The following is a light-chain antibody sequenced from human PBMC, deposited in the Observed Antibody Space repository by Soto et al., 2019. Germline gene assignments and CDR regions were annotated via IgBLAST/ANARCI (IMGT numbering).Light chain of an antibody. Sequence: QSALTQPAFVSGSPGQSITISCTGTSSDVGGYNYVSWYQHPPGKAPKLMISEVSNRPSGVSNRFSGSKSGNTASLTNSGLQAEDEADYYCSSYTSTSTRVFGTGTKVTVL. J-gene: IGLJ1*01. V-gene: IGLV2-14*01. CDR2: EVS. CDR3: SSYTSTSTRV. CDR1: SSDVGGYNY.